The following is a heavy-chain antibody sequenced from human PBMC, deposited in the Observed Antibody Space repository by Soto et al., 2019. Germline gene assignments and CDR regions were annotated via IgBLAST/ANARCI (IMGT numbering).Heavy chain of an antibody. CDR3: ATVTHVPYYFDY. Sequence: QVQLQESGPGLVKPSQTLSLTCTVSGGSISNGGYYWSWVRQIPGKGLEWIGYIYYGGNTYYSPSLKSRVTISIDTSKNQFSLNVNSVTAADTAVYFCATVTHVPYYFDYWGQGTLITVSS. V-gene: IGHV4-31*03. J-gene: IGHJ4*02. CDR2: IYYGGNT. CDR1: GGSISNGGYY. D-gene: IGHD4-17*01.